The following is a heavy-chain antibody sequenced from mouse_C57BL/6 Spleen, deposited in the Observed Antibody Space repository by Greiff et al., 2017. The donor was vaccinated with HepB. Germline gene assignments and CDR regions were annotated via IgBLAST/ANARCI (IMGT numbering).Heavy chain of an antibody. V-gene: IGHV1-78*01. J-gene: IGHJ1*03. CDR1: GYTFTDHT. CDR2: IYPRDGST. D-gene: IGHD1-1*01. Sequence: VQLQQSDAGLVKPGASVKISCKVSGYTFTDHTIHWMKQRPEQGLEWIGYIYPRDGSTKYNEKFKGKATLTADKSSSTAYMQLNSLTSEDSAVYFCARWATVVAWYFDVWGTGTTVTVSS. CDR3: ARWATVVAWYFDV.